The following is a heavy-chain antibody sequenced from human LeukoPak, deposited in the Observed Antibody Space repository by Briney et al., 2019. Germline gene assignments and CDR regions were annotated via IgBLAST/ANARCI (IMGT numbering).Heavy chain of an antibody. CDR3: ARHGDTYYYDSSGQNFDY. V-gene: IGHV4-39*01. D-gene: IGHD3-22*01. CDR2: IYYSGST. Sequence: SETLSLTCTVSGGSISSSSYYWGWIRQPPGKGLEWIGSIYYSGSTYYNPSLKSRVTISVDTSKNQFSLKLSSVTAADTAVYYCARHGDTYYYDSSGQNFDYWGQGTLVTVSS. J-gene: IGHJ4*02. CDR1: GGSISSSSYY.